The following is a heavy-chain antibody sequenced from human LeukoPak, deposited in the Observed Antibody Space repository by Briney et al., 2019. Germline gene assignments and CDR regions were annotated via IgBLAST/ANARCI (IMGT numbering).Heavy chain of an antibody. D-gene: IGHD3-22*01. Sequence: PGGSLRLSCAASGFTFSSYSMNWVRQAPGKGLEWVSYISSSSSTIYYADSVKGRFTISRDNAKNSLYLQMNSLRAEDTAVYYCARDPGGYYDSSGYYGFDYWGQETLVTVSP. CDR3: ARDPGGYYDSSGYYGFDY. V-gene: IGHV3-48*01. CDR2: ISSSSSTI. CDR1: GFTFSSYS. J-gene: IGHJ4*02.